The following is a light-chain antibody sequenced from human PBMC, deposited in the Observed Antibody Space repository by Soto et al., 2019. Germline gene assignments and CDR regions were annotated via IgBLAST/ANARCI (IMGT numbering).Light chain of an antibody. V-gene: IGKV3-20*01. J-gene: IGKJ1*01. CDR2: GAS. CDR3: KQYGRT. Sequence: EIVLTQSPGTLSLSPGERATLSCRASQSVSSSYLAWYQQKPGQAPRLLIYGASSRATGIPDRVSGSGSGTDFTLTISRLDPEDFAVYYCKQYGRTFGQGTKVEIK. CDR1: QSVSSSY.